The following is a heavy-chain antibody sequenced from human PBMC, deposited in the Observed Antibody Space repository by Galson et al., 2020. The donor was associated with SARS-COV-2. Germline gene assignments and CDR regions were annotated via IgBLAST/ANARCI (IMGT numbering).Heavy chain of an antibody. CDR2: INSEGNST. V-gene: IGHV3-74*01. Sequence: SCAASEFNFSAYWMHWVRQAPGKGLVWVSRINSEGNSTNYADSVKGRFTISRDNAKNTLYLQMNNLRAEDTAVYYCTRHSSFDIWGQGTMVTVSS. CDR3: TRHSSFDI. D-gene: IGHD1-26*01. J-gene: IGHJ3*02. CDR1: EFNFSAYW.